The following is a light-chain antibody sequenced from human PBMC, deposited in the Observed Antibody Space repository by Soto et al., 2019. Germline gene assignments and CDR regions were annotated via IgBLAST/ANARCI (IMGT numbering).Light chain of an antibody. CDR1: SSDIGSDKS. Sequence: QSVLTQPPSVSGSPGQTVTISCTGTSSDIGSDKSVSWYQQPPGTAPKLMISEVSNRPSGVSDRFSGSKSGNTASLPIAGLQAEDEADYYCSSYRDSSAVIFGGGTKVPVL. CDR3: SSYRDSSAVI. CDR2: EVS. J-gene: IGLJ2*01. V-gene: IGLV2-18*02.